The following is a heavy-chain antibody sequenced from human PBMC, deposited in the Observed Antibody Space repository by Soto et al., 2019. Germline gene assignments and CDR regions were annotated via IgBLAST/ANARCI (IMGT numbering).Heavy chain of an antibody. CDR1: GFSFSTYS. J-gene: IGHJ6*02. V-gene: IGHV3-21*01. Sequence: EVQLVESGGGLVMPGGSLRLSCIASGFSFSTYSMNWVHQAPGKGLEWVSSIRRSGDYTYYADSLKGRFTISRDNAKNSLSLLMISLRAEDTAVYYCARSTSLAGMDVWGQGTSVTVSS. CDR3: ARSTSLAGMDV. D-gene: IGHD1-1*01. CDR2: IRRSGDYT.